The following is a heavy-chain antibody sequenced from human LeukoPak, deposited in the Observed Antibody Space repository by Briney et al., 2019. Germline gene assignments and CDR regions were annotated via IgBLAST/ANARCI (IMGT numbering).Heavy chain of an antibody. CDR2: INPSGGST. Sequence: ASVKVSCKASGYTFTSYAMNWVRQAPGQGLEWMGIINPSGGSTSYAQKFQGRVTMTRDTSTSTVYMELSSLRSEDTAVYYCARDREYSYGYGDAFDIWGQGTMVTVSS. J-gene: IGHJ3*02. D-gene: IGHD5-18*01. CDR1: GYTFTSYA. V-gene: IGHV1-46*01. CDR3: ARDREYSYGYGDAFDI.